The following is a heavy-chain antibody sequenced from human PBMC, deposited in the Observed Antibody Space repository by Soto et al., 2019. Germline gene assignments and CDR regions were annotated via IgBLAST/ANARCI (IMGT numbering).Heavy chain of an antibody. CDR3: ARGAEGPIDP. CDR1: GFTFSSYG. J-gene: IGHJ5*02. V-gene: IGHV3-33*01. Sequence: QVQLVESGGGVVQPGRSLRLSCAASGFTFSSYGMHWVRQTPGKGLEWVAVIWYDGSNKYYADSVKGRFTISRDNSKNTLYLQMNSLRAEDTAVYYCARGAEGPIDPWGQGTLVTVSS. D-gene: IGHD6-25*01. CDR2: IWYDGSNK.